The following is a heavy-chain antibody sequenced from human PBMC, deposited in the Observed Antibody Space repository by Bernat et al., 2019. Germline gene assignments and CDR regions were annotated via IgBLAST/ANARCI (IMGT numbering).Heavy chain of an antibody. Sequence: QVQLVQSGAGVKKPGSSVKVSCKASGGTFSSYAISWVRQAPGQGLEWMGGIIPIFGTANYAQKFQGRVTITADESTSTAYMELSSLRSEDTAVYYCARSLWFRELSRSTRYYYYYMDVWGKGTTVTVSS. V-gene: IGHV1-69*01. CDR2: IIPIFGTA. D-gene: IGHD3-10*01. CDR1: GGTFSSYA. J-gene: IGHJ6*03. CDR3: ARSLWFRELSRSTRYYYYYMDV.